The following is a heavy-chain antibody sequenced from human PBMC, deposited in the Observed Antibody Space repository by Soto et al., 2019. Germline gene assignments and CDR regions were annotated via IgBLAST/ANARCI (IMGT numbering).Heavy chain of an antibody. CDR1: GGSIGSRDYY. CDR3: ARDKGGAAMKGSGMDV. CDR2: IYYNGNT. V-gene: IGHV4-31*02. Sequence: QVQVQESGPGLVKPSQTLSLKCSVSGGSIGSRDYYWSWIRQHPEKGLEWIGSIYYNGNTDYNPFRRGRQTMSLVTSMNEVSLKLTAVTAADTAVYYCARDKGGAAMKGSGMDVWGQGTTVTVS. D-gene: IGHD3-10*01. J-gene: IGHJ6*02.